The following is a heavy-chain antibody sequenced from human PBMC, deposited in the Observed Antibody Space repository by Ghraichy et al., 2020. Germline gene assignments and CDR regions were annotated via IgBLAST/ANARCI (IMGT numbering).Heavy chain of an antibody. CDR3: ARGAEYYYGSGSYYNNFRMDV. Sequence: SETLSLTCAVYGGSFSGYYWSWIRQPPGKGLEWIGEINHSGSTNYNPSLKSRVTISVDTSKNQFSLKLSSVTAADTAVYYCARGAEYYYGSGSYYNNFRMDVWGKGTTVTVSS. D-gene: IGHD3-10*01. CDR2: INHSGST. J-gene: IGHJ6*04. CDR1: GGSFSGYY. V-gene: IGHV4-34*01.